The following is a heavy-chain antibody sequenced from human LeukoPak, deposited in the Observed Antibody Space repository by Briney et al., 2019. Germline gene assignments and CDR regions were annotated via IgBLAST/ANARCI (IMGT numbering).Heavy chain of an antibody. V-gene: IGHV3-23*01. CDR2: ISVSGGST. J-gene: IGHJ4*02. D-gene: IGHD6-13*01. CDR1: GFTVSSNY. Sequence: GGSLRLSCAASGFTVSSNYTSWVRQAPGKGLEWVSSISVSGGSTYYADSVKGRFTISRDNSKNTLYLQMNSLRAEDTAVYYCAKGGGSNWFDYWGQGTLVTVSS. CDR3: AKGGGSNWFDY.